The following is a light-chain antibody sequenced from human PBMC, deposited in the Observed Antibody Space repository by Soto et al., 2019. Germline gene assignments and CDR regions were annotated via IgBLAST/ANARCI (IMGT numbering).Light chain of an antibody. CDR1: SSDIASDNF. Sequence: QSVLTQPASVSGSPGQSITISCTGTSSDIASDNFVSWYQQHPGKAPKLLLYVVSNRPSGVTDRFSGSKSGNTASLTISGLQAEDEADYFCRSFSSSTTPVVFGGGTKLTVL. CDR3: RSFSSSTTPVV. J-gene: IGLJ2*01. V-gene: IGLV2-14*01. CDR2: VVS.